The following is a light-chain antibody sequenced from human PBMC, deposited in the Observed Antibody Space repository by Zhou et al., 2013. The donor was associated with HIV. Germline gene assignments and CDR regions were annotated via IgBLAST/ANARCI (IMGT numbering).Light chain of an antibody. CDR1: QTMRSSF. CDR2: DTS. J-gene: IGKJ2*01. Sequence: EIVLTQSPGTLSLSPGERATLSCRASQTMRSSFLAWYQQKPGQPPSLLIYDTSTRATGVPARFSGSGSGRDFTLTISGLQSEDFALYYCQQYDTWPSFGQGTKLQIK. CDR3: QQYDTWPS. V-gene: IGKV3-20*01.